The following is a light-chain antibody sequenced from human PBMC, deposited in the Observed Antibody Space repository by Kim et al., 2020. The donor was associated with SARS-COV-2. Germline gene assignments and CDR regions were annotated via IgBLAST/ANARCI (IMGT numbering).Light chain of an antibody. CDR2: SAS. CDR3: QQSHSTPLT. CDR1: QYIINY. J-gene: IGKJ4*01. Sequence: DIQMTQSPSSLSASVGDRVTITCRASQYIINYLNWYQQKPGKAPKLLIYSASSLQSGVPSRFSGSGSGTDFTLTISSLQPEDFATYYCQQSHSTPLTFGGGTKVEIK. V-gene: IGKV1-39*01.